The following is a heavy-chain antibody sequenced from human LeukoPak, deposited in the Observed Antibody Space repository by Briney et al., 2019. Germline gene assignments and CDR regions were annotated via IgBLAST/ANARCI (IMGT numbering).Heavy chain of an antibody. CDR1: GFTFTSSA. D-gene: IGHD2-2*02. CDR2: IVVGSGNT. V-gene: IGHV1-58*02. J-gene: IGHJ6*03. Sequence: ASVKVSCKASGFTFTSSAMQWVRQARGQRLEWIGWIVVGSGNTNYAQKLQERVTITRDMSTSTASMELSSLRSEDTAVYYCAAGQVYCSSTSCYKGYYYYYMDVWGKGTTVTVS. CDR3: AAGQVYCSSTSCYKGYYYYYMDV.